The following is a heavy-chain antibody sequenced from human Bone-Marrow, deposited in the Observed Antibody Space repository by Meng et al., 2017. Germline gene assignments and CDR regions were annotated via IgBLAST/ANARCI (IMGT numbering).Heavy chain of an antibody. J-gene: IGHJ6*02. D-gene: IGHD3-10*01. CDR2: VSGSGAST. Sequence: GESLKISCAASEFTFSNYAMSWVRQAPGKGLEWVSAVSGSGASTYYADSVKGRFTISRDNSKNTLYLQMNSLRAEDTAVYYCAKMRITMVRGVVLYYYGMDVWGQGTTVTSP. CDR1: EFTFSNYA. CDR3: AKMRITMVRGVVLYYYGMDV. V-gene: IGHV3-23*01.